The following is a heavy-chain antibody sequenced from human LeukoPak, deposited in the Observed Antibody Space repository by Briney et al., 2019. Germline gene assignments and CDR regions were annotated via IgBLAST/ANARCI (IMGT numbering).Heavy chain of an antibody. V-gene: IGHV1-69*13. CDR2: IIPIFGTA. Sequence: GASVKVSCKASGGTFSSYAISWVRQAPGQGLEWMGGIIPIFGTANYAQKFQGRVTITADESTSTAYMELSSLRSEDTAVYYCAGTTGGYSSGWYLYFDYWGQGTLVTVSS. D-gene: IGHD6-19*01. CDR1: GGTFSSYA. CDR3: AGTTGGYSSGWYLYFDY. J-gene: IGHJ4*02.